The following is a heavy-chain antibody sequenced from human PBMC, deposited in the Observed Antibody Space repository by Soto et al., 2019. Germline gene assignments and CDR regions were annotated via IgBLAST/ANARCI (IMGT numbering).Heavy chain of an antibody. CDR2: ISAYNGNT. V-gene: IGHV1-18*04. CDR3: ARGIPLYDHDWGSYRYPFDF. Sequence: QVQLVQSGAEVKKPGASVKVSCKASGYTFTSYGISWVRQAPGQGLEWMGWISAYNGNTNYAHKLQGRVTMTTDTSTSTAYMELRSLRSDDTSVYYGARGIPLYDHDWGSYRYPFDFWGQGTLVTVSS. D-gene: IGHD3-16*02. CDR1: GYTFTSYG. J-gene: IGHJ4*02.